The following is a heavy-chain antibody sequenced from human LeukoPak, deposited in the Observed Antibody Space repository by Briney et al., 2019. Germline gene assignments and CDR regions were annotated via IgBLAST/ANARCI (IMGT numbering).Heavy chain of an antibody. CDR2: ISSSSSTI. Sequence: GGSLRLSCAASGFTFSTYSMNWVRQAPGKGLEWVSYISSSSSTIYYADSVKGRFTISRDNAKNSLYLQMNGLRAEDTAVYYCASPFDYWGQGTLVTVSS. V-gene: IGHV3-48*04. J-gene: IGHJ4*02. CDR3: ASPFDY. CDR1: GFTFSTYS.